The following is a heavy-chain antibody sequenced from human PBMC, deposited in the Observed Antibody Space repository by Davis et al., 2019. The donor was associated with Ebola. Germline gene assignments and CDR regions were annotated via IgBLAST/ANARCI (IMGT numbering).Heavy chain of an antibody. CDR2: IRSKAYRGTA. J-gene: IGHJ6*02. CDR3: TRDLKQPRPSYYSGMDV. D-gene: IGHD6-6*01. V-gene: IGHV3-49*04. Sequence: GESLKISCTASGFTFGDYAMNWVRQAPGKGLEWVGFIRSKAYRGTAAYAASVRGRFTISRDDSKSIAHLQMNSLKTEDTAVYYCTRDLKQPRPSYYSGMDVWGQGTTVTVSS. CDR1: GFTFGDYA.